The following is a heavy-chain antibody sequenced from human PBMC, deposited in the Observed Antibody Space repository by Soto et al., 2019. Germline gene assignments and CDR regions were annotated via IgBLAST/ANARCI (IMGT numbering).Heavy chain of an antibody. CDR1: GFTFSSYG. J-gene: IGHJ6*02. Sequence: TGGSLRLSCAASGFTFSSYGMHWVRQAPGKGLEWVAVIWYDGSNKYYADSVKGRFTISRDNSKNTLYLQMNSLRAEDTAVYYCARARIAARPHYYYYGMDVWGQGTTVTVSS. D-gene: IGHD6-6*01. V-gene: IGHV3-33*01. CDR2: IWYDGSNK. CDR3: ARARIAARPHYYYYGMDV.